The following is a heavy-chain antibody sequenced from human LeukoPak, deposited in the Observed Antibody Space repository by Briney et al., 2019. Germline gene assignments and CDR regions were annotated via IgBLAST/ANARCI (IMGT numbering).Heavy chain of an antibody. D-gene: IGHD2-2*02. Sequence: GGSLRLSRAASGFTFSSYSMNWVRQAPGKGLEWVSFISSSSYIYYADSVKGRFTISRDNAKNSLYLQMNSLRAEDTAVYYCARPSGDYCSSTSCYRAAIDYWGQGTPVTVSS. CDR3: ARPSGDYCSSTSCYRAAIDY. CDR2: ISSSSYI. J-gene: IGHJ4*02. V-gene: IGHV3-21*01. CDR1: GFTFSSYS.